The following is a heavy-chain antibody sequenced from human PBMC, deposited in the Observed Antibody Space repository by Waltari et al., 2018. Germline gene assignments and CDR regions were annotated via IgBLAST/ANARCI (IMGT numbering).Heavy chain of an antibody. D-gene: IGHD1-26*01. Sequence: EMQLLESGGDLVQPGGSLRLPCGASGITFGAYWMTWVRQAPGKGLEWVANIKQDGSEKNYMDSVKGRFTISRDNAKKSLYLEMNNLRVEDTAVYYCARVGATDLPYFYGMDVWGQGTTVTVSS. CDR3: ARVGATDLPYFYGMDV. J-gene: IGHJ6*02. CDR1: GITFGAYW. CDR2: IKQDGSEK. V-gene: IGHV3-7*01.